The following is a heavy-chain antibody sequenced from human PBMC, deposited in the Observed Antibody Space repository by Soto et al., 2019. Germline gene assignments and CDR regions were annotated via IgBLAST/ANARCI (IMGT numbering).Heavy chain of an antibody. D-gene: IGHD2-2*01. CDR1: ADSITSSY. J-gene: IGHJ4*02. Sequence: SETLSLTCSVSADSITSSYWGWIRQPPGKGLEWIGYIHHSGSANYNPSLRGRVTISIDTSKNQFSQKLTSVTAADTAVYYCARATIRYISSWCDYWGQGARVTVCS. V-gene: IGHV4-59*03. CDR3: ARATIRYISSWCDY. CDR2: IHHSGSA.